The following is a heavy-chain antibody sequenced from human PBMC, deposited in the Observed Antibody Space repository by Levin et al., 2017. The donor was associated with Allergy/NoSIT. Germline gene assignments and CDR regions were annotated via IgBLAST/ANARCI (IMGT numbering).Heavy chain of an antibody. V-gene: IGHV3-15*01. Sequence: PGGSLRLSCAASGFTFSNAWMSWVRQAPGKGLEWVGRIKSKTDGGTTDYAAPVKGRFTISRDDSKNTLYLQMNSLKTEDTAVYYCTTIGRQWLVHYYYYYMDGWGKGTTVTVSS. J-gene: IGHJ6*03. D-gene: IGHD6-19*01. CDR2: IKSKTDGGTT. CDR1: GFTFSNAW. CDR3: TTIGRQWLVHYYYYYMDG.